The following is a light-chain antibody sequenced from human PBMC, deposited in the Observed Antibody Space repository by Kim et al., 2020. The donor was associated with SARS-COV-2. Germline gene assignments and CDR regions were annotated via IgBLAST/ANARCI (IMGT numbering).Light chain of an antibody. V-gene: IGLV3-19*01. CDR2: GKN. CDR1: SLRSYY. Sequence: SELTQDPAVSVALGQTVRITCQGDSLRSYYASWYQQKPGQAPVLVIYGKNNRPSGIPDRFSGSSSGNTASLTITGAQAEDEADYYCNSRDSSGNHIGVV. CDR3: NSRDSSGNHIGVV. J-gene: IGLJ2*01.